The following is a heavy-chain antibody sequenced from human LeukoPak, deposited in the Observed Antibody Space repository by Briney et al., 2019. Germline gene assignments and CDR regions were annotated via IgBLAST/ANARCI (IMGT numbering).Heavy chain of an antibody. CDR1: GFSFSRYS. CDR2: ITESDDIT. CDR3: AKYVAGPKSLDY. D-gene: IGHD6-19*01. Sequence: GGSLRLSCAASGFSFSRYSMSWVRQVPGKGLEWVSVITESDDITYYADSVKGRFTISRDNSKNTLYLQMNSLRAEDTAVYYCAKYVAGPKSLDYWGQGTLVTVSS. V-gene: IGHV3-23*01. J-gene: IGHJ4*02.